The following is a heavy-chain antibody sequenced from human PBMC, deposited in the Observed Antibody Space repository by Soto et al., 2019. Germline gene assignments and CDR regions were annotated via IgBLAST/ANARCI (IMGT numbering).Heavy chain of an antibody. Sequence: VASVKVSCKASGGTFSSYAISWVRQAPGQGLEWLGWISLYSDGTNYAQKSQGRVSMTTDTSTTTAYMELRSLRSDDTAVYYCARVVPGAEAWFGPWGQGTLVTVSS. J-gene: IGHJ5*02. V-gene: IGHV1-18*01. CDR2: ISLYSDGT. CDR3: ARVVPGAEAWFGP. CDR1: GGTFSSYA. D-gene: IGHD2-2*01.